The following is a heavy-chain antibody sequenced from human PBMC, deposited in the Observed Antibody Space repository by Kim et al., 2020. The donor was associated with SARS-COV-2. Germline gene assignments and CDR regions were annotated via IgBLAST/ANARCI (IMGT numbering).Heavy chain of an antibody. CDR2: ISYDGSNK. D-gene: IGHD1-26*01. J-gene: IGHJ6*02. CDR1: GFTFSSYG. CDR3: AKGDGGYYAWDYYYGMDV. V-gene: IGHV3-30*18. Sequence: GGSLRLSCAVSGFTFSSYGMHWVRQAPGKGLEWGAVISYDGSNKYYADSVKGRFTISRNNSKNTLYLQMNSLRAEDTAVYYCAKGDGGYYAWDYYYGMDVWGQGTTVTVSS.